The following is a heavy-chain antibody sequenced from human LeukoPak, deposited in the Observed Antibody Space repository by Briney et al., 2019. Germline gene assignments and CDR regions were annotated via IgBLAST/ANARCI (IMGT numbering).Heavy chain of an antibody. Sequence: SETLSLTCTVSGGSISSSSYYWGWIRQPPGKGLEWIGYIYYSGSTNYNPSLKSRVTISVDTSKNQFSLKLSSVTAADTAVYYCARKEKLTYYDFWSGYYTDNWFDPWGQGTLVTVSS. D-gene: IGHD3-3*01. CDR2: IYYSGST. V-gene: IGHV4-61*05. CDR3: ARKEKLTYYDFWSGYYTDNWFDP. J-gene: IGHJ5*02. CDR1: GGSISSSSYY.